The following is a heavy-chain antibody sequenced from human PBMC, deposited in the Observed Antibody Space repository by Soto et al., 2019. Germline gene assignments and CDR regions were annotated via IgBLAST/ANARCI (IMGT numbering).Heavy chain of an antibody. CDR1: GGSISSGGYY. J-gene: IGHJ6*02. Sequence: SETLSLTCTVSGGSISSGGYYWSWIRRHPGKGLEWIGYIYYSGSTYYNPSLKSRVTISVDTSKNQFSLKLSSVTAADTAVYYRARDVIAAAGYYYYGMDVWGQGTTVTVSS. CDR3: ARDVIAAAGYYYYGMDV. CDR2: IYYSGST. D-gene: IGHD6-13*01. V-gene: IGHV4-31*03.